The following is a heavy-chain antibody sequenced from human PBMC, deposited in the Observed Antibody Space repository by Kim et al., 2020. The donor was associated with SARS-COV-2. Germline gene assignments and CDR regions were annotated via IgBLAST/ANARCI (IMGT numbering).Heavy chain of an antibody. CDR1: GFTFSGSP. Sequence: GGSLRLSCAASGFTFSGSPMHWVRQASGKGLEWVGRIRSKANSYATGYAASVKGRFTNSRDESKNTAYLEMLGLKTEDTAIYYCTRLPATPLAFWDAFDIWGQRTIVTVSS. CDR3: TRLPATPLAFWDAFDI. CDR2: IRSKANSYAT. V-gene: IGHV3-73*01. D-gene: IGHD3-16*02. J-gene: IGHJ3*02.